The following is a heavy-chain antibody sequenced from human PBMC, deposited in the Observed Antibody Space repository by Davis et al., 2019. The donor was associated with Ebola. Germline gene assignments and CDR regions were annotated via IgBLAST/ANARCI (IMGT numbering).Heavy chain of an antibody. V-gene: IGHV1-18*01. J-gene: IGHJ5*02. D-gene: IGHD3-3*01. CDR3: ARDGEQLRFLEWSPNWFDP. Sequence: ASVKVSCKASGYTFTSYGISWVRQAPGQGLEWMGWISAYNGNTNYAQKLQGRVTMTTDTSTSTAYMELSSLRSEDTAVYYCARDGEQLRFLEWSPNWFDPWGQGTLVTVSS. CDR1: GYTFTSYG. CDR2: ISAYNGNT.